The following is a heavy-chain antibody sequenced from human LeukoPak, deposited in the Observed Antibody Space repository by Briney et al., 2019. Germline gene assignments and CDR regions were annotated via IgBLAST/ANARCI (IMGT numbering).Heavy chain of an antibody. V-gene: IGHV1-3*01. CDR1: GYTFTSYA. CDR3: ARYCSSTSCYPFDY. J-gene: IGHJ4*02. D-gene: IGHD2-2*01. Sequence: EASVKVSCKASGYTFTSYAIHWVRQAPGQRLEWMGWINAGNGNTKYSQKFQGGVTITRDTSASTAYMELSSLRSEDTAVYYCARYCSSTSCYPFDYWGQGTLVTVSS. CDR2: INAGNGNT.